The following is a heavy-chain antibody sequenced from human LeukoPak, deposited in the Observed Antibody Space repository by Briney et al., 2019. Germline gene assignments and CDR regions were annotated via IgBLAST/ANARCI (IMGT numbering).Heavy chain of an antibody. Sequence: PWGSLRLSCAASGFTFSSYSMSWIRQAPGKGLEWVSYISSSGSTIYYADSVKGRFTISRDNTKNSLYLQMNSLRAEDTAVYYCARRMVRGQIDYWGQGTLVTVSS. CDR3: ARRMVRGQIDY. J-gene: IGHJ4*02. CDR2: ISSSGSTI. CDR1: GFTFSSYS. D-gene: IGHD3-10*01. V-gene: IGHV3-48*04.